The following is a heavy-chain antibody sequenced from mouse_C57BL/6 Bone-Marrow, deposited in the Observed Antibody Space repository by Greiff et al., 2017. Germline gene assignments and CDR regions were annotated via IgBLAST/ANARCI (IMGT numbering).Heavy chain of an antibody. V-gene: IGHV1-15*01. J-gene: IGHJ2*01. CDR1: GYTFTEYE. CDR3: TRFVACDY. CDR2: IDPETGGT. Sequence: VQLQQSGAELVRPGASVTLSCKASGYTFTEYEIHWVKQTPVHGLEWIGAIDPETGGTAYNQKFKGKAILTADKSSSTAYMELRSLTSEDSAVYYCTRFVACDYWGQGTTLTVSS.